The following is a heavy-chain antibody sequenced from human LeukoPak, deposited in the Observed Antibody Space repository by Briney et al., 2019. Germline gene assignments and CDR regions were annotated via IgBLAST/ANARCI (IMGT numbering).Heavy chain of an antibody. CDR3: AIATGNYYWDFDY. CDR1: GGSNY. J-gene: IGHJ4*02. V-gene: IGHV4-39*01. D-gene: IGHD1-26*01. CDR2: IYYHGTT. Sequence: SETLSLTCTVSGGSNYWGWIRQPPGKGLEWIGSIYYHGTTYYNPSLKSRVTISVDTSKNQFSLRLNSVTAAVTAVYYCAIATGNYYWDFDYWGQGILVTVSS.